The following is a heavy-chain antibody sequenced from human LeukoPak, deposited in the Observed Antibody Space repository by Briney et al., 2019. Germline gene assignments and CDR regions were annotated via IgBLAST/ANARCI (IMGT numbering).Heavy chain of an antibody. V-gene: IGHV3-33*01. J-gene: IGHJ4*02. CDR3: ASRRGGIVGDY. D-gene: IGHD2-15*01. CDR1: GFTFSSYG. CDR2: IWYDGSNK. Sequence: GGSLRVSCAASGFTFSSYGMHWVRQAPGKGLEWVALIWYDGSNKYYADSVKGRFTISRDNSKNTVYLQMNSLRAEDTAVYYCASRRGGIVGDYWGQGTLVTVSS.